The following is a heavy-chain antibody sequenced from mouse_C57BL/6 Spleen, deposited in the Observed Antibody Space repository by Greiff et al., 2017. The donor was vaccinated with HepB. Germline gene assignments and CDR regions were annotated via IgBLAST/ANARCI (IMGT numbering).Heavy chain of an antibody. V-gene: IGHV1-50*01. D-gene: IGHD2-3*01. CDR1: GYTFTSYW. J-gene: IGHJ1*03. CDR2: IDPSDSYT. Sequence: QVQLQQPGAELVKPGASVKLSCKASGYTFTSYWMQWVKQRPGQGLEWIGEIDPSDSYTNYNQKFKGKATLTVDTSSSTAYMQLSSLTSEDSAVYYCAGGYYSYWYFDVWGTGTTVTVSS. CDR3: AGGYYSYWYFDV.